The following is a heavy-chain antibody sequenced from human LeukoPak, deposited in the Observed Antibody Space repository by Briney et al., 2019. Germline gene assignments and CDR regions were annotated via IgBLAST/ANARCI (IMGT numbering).Heavy chain of an antibody. V-gene: IGHV1-2*06. CDR3: ARDRDSSGYPILNWFDP. CDR1: GYTFTGYY. CDR2: INPNSGGT. Sequence: ASVKVSCKASGYTFTGYYMHWVRQAPGRGLEWMGRINPNSGGTNYAQKFQGRVTMTRDTSISTAYMELSRLRSDDTAVYYCARDRDSSGYPILNWFDPWGQGTLVTVSS. J-gene: IGHJ5*02. D-gene: IGHD3-22*01.